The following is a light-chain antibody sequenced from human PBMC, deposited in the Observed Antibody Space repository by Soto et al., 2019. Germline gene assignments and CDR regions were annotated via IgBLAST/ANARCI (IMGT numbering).Light chain of an antibody. Sequence: EIVLTQSPGTLSLSPGERATLSCRASQTTSDSYLGWYQQKPGQAPRLLIYDTSNRATGIPDRFSGSGSGTDFTLTISRLEPEDFAVYYCQLYGNSPPYTFGQGTTLEI. CDR1: QTTSDSY. J-gene: IGKJ2*01. V-gene: IGKV3-20*01. CDR3: QLYGNSPPYT. CDR2: DTS.